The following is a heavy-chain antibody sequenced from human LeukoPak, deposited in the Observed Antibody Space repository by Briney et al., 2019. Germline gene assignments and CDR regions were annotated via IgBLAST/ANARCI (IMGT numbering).Heavy chain of an antibody. Sequence: GGSLRLSCAASGFTFSSYGMHWVRQAPGKGLEWVAVISYDGSNKYYADSVKGRFTISRDNSKNTLYLQMNSLRAEDTAVYYCARGGFPKPDCSGVSCYTEFDFWGQGTLVTASS. CDR1: GFTFSSYG. D-gene: IGHD2-15*01. J-gene: IGHJ4*02. CDR2: ISYDGSNK. CDR3: ARGGFPKPDCSGVSCYTEFDF. V-gene: IGHV3-30*03.